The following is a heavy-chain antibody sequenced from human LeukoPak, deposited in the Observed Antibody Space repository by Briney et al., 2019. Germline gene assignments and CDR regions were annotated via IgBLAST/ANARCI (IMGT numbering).Heavy chain of an antibody. V-gene: IGHV4-31*03. CDR2: IYYSGST. CDR3: ARSIYCSGGSCYSSFDY. CDR1: SGSISSGGYY. Sequence: SETLSLTCTVSSGSISSGGYYWSWIRQHPGKGLEWIGYIYYSGSTYYNPSLKSRVTISVDTSKNQFSLKLSSVTAADTAVYYCARSIYCSGGSCYSSFDYWGQGTLVTVSS. D-gene: IGHD2-15*01. J-gene: IGHJ4*02.